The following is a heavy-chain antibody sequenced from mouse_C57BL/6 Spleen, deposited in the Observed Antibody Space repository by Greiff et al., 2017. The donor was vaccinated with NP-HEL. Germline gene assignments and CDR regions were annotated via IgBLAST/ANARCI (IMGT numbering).Heavy chain of an antibody. V-gene: IGHV5-4*03. D-gene: IGHD2-4*01. Sequence: EVKLVESGGGLVKPGGSLKLSCAASGFTFSSYAMSWVRQTPEKRLEWVATISDGGSYTYYPDNVKGRFTISRDNAKNNLYLQMSHLKSEDTAMYYCARGTMITTRYFDVWGTGTTVTVSS. CDR2: ISDGGSYT. J-gene: IGHJ1*03. CDR1: GFTFSSYA. CDR3: ARGTMITTRYFDV.